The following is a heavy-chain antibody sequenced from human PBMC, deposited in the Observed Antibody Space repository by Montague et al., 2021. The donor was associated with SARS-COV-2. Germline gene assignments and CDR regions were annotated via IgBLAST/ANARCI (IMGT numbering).Heavy chain of an antibody. V-gene: IGHV4-4*07. D-gene: IGHD2/OR15-2a*01. CDR3: ARAAYYFGPGSENHGAFDP. J-gene: IGHJ5*02. CDR1: SDSITPYGDSTGRYF. Sequence: SETLSLTCPVSSDSITPYGDSTGRYFWSWIRQPAGKGLEWIGRIYANGNFDYNPSLNSRVSMSMDTSKQDFSLRLISVTAAATAVYSCARAAYYFGPGSENHGAFDPWGQGILAPVSS. CDR2: IYANGNF.